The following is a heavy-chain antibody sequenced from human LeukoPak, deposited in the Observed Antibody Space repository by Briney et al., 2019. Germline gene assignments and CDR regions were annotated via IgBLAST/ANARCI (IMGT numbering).Heavy chain of an antibody. J-gene: IGHJ4*02. D-gene: IGHD2-15*01. V-gene: IGHV6-1*01. Sequence: SQTLSLTCAISGDSVSSNSAAWNWIRQSPSRGLEWLGRTYYRSKWYSDSAVSVKSRITINPDTSKNHFSLQLDSVTPEDTAMYYCARDGWPAFDYWGQGSLVTVSS. CDR3: ARDGWPAFDY. CDR2: TYYRSKWYS. CDR1: GDSVSSNSAA.